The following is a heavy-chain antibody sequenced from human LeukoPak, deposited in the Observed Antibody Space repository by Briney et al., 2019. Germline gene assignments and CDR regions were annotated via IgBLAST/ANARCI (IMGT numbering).Heavy chain of an antibody. V-gene: IGHV1-69*05. CDR1: GGTFSSYA. Sequence: SVKVSCKASGGTFSSYAISWVRQAPGQGLEWMGGIIPIFGTANYAQKFQGRVTITTDESTSTAYMELSSLRSEDTAVYCCARGRYRSGGSCQGNAFDIWGQGTMVTVSS. D-gene: IGHD2-15*01. J-gene: IGHJ3*02. CDR3: ARGRYRSGGSCQGNAFDI. CDR2: IIPIFGTA.